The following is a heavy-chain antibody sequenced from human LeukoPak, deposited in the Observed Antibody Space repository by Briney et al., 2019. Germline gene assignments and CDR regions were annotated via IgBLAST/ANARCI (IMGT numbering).Heavy chain of an antibody. CDR2: ISSSSSYI. Sequence: GGSLRLSCAASGFTFSSYSMNWVRQAPGKGLEWVSSISSSSSYIYYADSVKGRFTISRDNSRNTLYLQMNSLRAEDTALYYCAKSVRRAFDIWGQGTMVTVSS. CDR1: GFTFSSYS. V-gene: IGHV3-21*04. CDR3: AKSVRRAFDI. J-gene: IGHJ3*02. D-gene: IGHD6-6*01.